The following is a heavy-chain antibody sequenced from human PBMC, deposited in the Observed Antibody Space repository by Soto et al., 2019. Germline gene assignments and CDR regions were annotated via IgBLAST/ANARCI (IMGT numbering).Heavy chain of an antibody. CDR3: ARVPSPFDYYYAMDV. CDR2: IFSSGTT. V-gene: IGHV4-30-4*01. D-gene: IGHD3-16*01. CDR1: CDSISSGNKY. J-gene: IGHJ6*02. Sequence: SETLSLTCTVSCDSISSGNKYWSWIRQPPGKGLEWIGYIFSSGTTYYNPSLKSRLTMSLDTSENQFSLKLNSLTDADTAVYYCARVPSPFDYYYAMDVWGQGTTVTVSS.